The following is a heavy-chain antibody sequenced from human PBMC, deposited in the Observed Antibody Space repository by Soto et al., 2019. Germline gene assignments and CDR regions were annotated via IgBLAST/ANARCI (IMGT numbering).Heavy chain of an antibody. Sequence: EVQLVESGGGLVQPGESLRLSCAASGFTFDYYWMHWVRQAPGKGLVWVSRVHSDGTTTTYADSVKGRFTISRDNARNTLSLQMSSMRVEDTAIYYCARGDRGGFDLWGHGTVVTVSS. V-gene: IGHV3-74*01. J-gene: IGHJ3*01. CDR1: GFTFDYYW. D-gene: IGHD3-16*01. CDR2: VHSDGTTT. CDR3: ARGDRGGFDL.